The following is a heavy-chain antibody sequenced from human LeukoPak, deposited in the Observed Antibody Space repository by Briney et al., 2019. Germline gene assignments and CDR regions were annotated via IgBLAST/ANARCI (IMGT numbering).Heavy chain of an antibody. V-gene: IGHV4-59*01. CDR1: GGSISSYY. D-gene: IGHD3-10*01. CDR2: IYYSGST. J-gene: IGHJ6*02. CDR3: ARDHVLPWFGESLPYYYYYGMDV. Sequence: SETLSLTCTVSGGSISSYYWSWIRQPPGKGLEWIGYIYYSGSTNYNPSLKSRVTISVDTSKNQFSLKLSSVTAADTAVYYCARDHVLPWFGESLPYYYYYGMDVWGQGTTVTVSS.